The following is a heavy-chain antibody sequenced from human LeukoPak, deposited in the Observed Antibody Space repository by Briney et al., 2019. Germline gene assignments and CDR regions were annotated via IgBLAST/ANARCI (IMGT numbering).Heavy chain of an antibody. CDR1: GGSFGGYY. Sequence: SETLSLTCAVYGGSFGGYYWSWIRQPPGKGLEWIGEINHSGSTNYNPSLKSRVTISVDTSKNQFSLKLSSVTAADTAVYYCARGIPCSGGSCYLDYWGQGTLVTVSS. CDR2: INHSGST. D-gene: IGHD2-15*01. CDR3: ARGIPCSGGSCYLDY. V-gene: IGHV4-34*01. J-gene: IGHJ4*02.